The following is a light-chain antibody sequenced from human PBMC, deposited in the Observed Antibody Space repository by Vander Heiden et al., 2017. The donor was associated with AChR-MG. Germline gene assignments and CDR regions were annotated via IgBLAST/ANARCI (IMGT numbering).Light chain of an antibody. CDR1: SSDVGGYNY. CDR3: CSYAGSYTSWV. V-gene: IGLV2-11*01. Sequence: QSALTHPRSVSGSPGQSVPISCTGTSSDVGGYNYASWYQQHPGKAPKLMIYDVSKRPSGVPDRFSGSKSGNTASLTISGLQAEDEADYYCCSYAGSYTSWVFGGGTKLTVL. J-gene: IGLJ3*02. CDR2: DVS.